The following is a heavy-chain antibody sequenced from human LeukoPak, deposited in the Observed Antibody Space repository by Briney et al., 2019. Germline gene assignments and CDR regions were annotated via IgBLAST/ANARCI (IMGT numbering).Heavy chain of an antibody. V-gene: IGHV1-18*01. CDR2: ISAYNGNT. J-gene: IGHJ6*02. Sequence: GASVKVSCKASGYTFPSYDINWVRQAPGQGLEWMGWISAYNGNTNYAQKLQGRVTMTTDTSTSTAYMELRSLRSDDTAVYYCARDQGGSGSYFLYYYYGMDVWGQGTTVTVSS. D-gene: IGHD3-10*01. CDR1: GYTFPSYD. CDR3: ARDQGGSGSYFLYYYYGMDV.